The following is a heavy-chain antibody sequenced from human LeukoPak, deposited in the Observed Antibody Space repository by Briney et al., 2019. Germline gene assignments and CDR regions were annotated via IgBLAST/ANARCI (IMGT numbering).Heavy chain of an antibody. V-gene: IGHV1-2*02. Sequence: ASVNVSCKASRYTFTGYSIYWVRQAAGQGVEWMGGINTNSGDTKFPQKFQGRVTMPRDKSISTAYMELSGLRSDDTAIYYCARGYVWIEMGLGYWGQGTLVTVSS. CDR1: RYTFTGYS. CDR2: INTNSGDT. D-gene: IGHD3/OR15-3a*01. J-gene: IGHJ4*02. CDR3: ARGYVWIEMGLGY.